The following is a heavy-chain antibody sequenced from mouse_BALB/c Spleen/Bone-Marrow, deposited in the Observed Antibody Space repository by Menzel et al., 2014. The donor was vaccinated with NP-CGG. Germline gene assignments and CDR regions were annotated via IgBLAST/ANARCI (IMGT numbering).Heavy chain of an antibody. CDR1: GFDFRRYW. Sequence: EVQVVESGGGLVQPGGSLKLSCAASGFDFRRYWMSWVRQAPGKGLEWIGEINPNSRTINYTPSLKDKFIISRDNAKNTLYLQMSRVRSEDTALYYCARLGDRGWFAYWGQGTLVTVSA. J-gene: IGHJ3*01. CDR2: INPNSRTI. D-gene: IGHD3-3*01. V-gene: IGHV4-1*02. CDR3: ARLGDRGWFAY.